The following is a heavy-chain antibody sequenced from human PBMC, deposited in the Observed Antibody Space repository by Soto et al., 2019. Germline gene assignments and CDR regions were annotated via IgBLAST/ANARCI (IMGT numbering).Heavy chain of an antibody. CDR3: ARDFAAAGPVDY. Sequence: QAQLLQSGAEVKKPGASVKVSCKASGYTFTSYGISWVRQAPGLGLEWMGWVSAYNGNTNYAQKLQGRVTRTTDTSTGTAYMELRSLRSDYTAVYWRARDFAAAGPVDYWGQGTMITVSS. V-gene: IGHV1-18*01. D-gene: IGHD6-13*01. J-gene: IGHJ4*02. CDR2: VSAYNGNT. CDR1: GYTFTSYG.